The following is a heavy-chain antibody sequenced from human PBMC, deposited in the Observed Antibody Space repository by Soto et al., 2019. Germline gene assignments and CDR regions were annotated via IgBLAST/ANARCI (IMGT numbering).Heavy chain of an antibody. J-gene: IGHJ3*02. V-gene: IGHV4-30-2*01. CDR2: IYHSGST. Sequence: QLQLQESGSGLVKPSQTLSLTCAVSGGSISSGGYSWSWIRQPPGKGLEWIGYIYHSGSTYYNPSLKSRATISAARSKNQFPQKLGSVTSAETAVYYCARTPDIWGQGTMVTVSS. CDR1: GGSISSGGYS. CDR3: ARTPDI.